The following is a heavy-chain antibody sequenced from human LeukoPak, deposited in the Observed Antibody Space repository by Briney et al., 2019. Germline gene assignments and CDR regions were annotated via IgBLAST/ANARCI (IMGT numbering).Heavy chain of an antibody. D-gene: IGHD5-12*01. V-gene: IGHV3-30-3*02. CDR3: AKMGGYDLGPFDY. Sequence: GGSLRLSCAASGFTFSSYAMHWVRQAPGKGLEWVAVISYDGSNKYYADSVKGRFTISRDNSKNTLYLQMNSLRAEDTAVYYCAKMGGYDLGPFDYWGQGTLVTVSS. CDR1: GFTFSSYA. J-gene: IGHJ4*02. CDR2: ISYDGSNK.